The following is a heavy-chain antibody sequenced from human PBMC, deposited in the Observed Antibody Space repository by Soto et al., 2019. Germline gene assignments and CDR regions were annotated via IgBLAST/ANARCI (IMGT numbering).Heavy chain of an antibody. CDR2: IYHSGST. CDR3: ARGDYYDTKALDY. V-gene: IGHV4-30-2*01. D-gene: IGHD3-22*01. J-gene: IGHJ4*01. Sequence: PSETLSLTCAVSGGSISSGGYSWSWIRQPPGKGLEWIGYIYHSGSTYYNPSLKSRVTISVDRSKNQFSLKLSSVTAADTAVYYCARGDYYDTKALDYWGHGTLVTVSS. CDR1: GGSISSGGYS.